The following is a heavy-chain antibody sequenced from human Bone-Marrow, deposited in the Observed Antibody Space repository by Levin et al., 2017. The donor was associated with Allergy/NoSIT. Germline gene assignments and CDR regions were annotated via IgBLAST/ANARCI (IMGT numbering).Heavy chain of an antibody. CDR2: IKSKTDGGTT. D-gene: IGHD3-9*01. J-gene: IGHJ3*02. V-gene: IGHV3-15*01. Sequence: SCAASGFTFSNAWMSWVRQAPGKGLEWVGRIKSKTDGGTTDYAAPVKGRFTISRDDSKNTLYLQMNSLKTEDTAVYYCTTPDGGRYFDWLTAFDIWGQGTMVTVSS. CDR3: TTPDGGRYFDWLTAFDI. CDR1: GFTFSNAW.